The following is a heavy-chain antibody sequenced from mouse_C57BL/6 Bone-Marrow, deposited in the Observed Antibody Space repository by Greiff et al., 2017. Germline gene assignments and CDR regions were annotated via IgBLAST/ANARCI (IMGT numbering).Heavy chain of an antibody. CDR3: TTDYSSYDAMDY. J-gene: IGHJ4*01. CDR1: GFNIKDDY. V-gene: IGHV14-4*01. D-gene: IGHD2-5*01. Sequence: VQLQQSGAELVRPGASVKLSCTASGFNIKDDYMHWVKQRPEQGLEWIGWIDPENGDTEYASKFQGKATITADTSSNTAYLQLSSLTSEDTAVYYCTTDYSSYDAMDYWGQGTSVTVSS. CDR2: IDPENGDT.